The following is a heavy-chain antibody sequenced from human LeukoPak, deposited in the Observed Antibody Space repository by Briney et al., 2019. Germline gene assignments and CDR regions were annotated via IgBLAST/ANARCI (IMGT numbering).Heavy chain of an antibody. CDR2: VYYSGST. J-gene: IGHJ4*02. V-gene: IGHV4-31*03. D-gene: IGHD3-22*01. Sequence: SQTLSLTCTVSGGSISSGGYYWSWIRQHPGKGLEWIGYVYYSGSTYYNPSLKSRVTISIDMSKNQFSLKLSSVTAADTAVYYCARSDSSGYYFDYWGQGTLVTVSS. CDR3: ARSDSSGYYFDY. CDR1: GGSISSGGYY.